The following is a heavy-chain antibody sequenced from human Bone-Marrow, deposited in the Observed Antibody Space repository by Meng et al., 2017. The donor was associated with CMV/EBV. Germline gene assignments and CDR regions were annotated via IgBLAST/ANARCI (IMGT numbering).Heavy chain of an antibody. J-gene: IGHJ6*02. D-gene: IGHD3-3*01. Sequence: ASVKVSCKASGYTFTSYYMHWVRQAPGQGLEWMGIINPSGGSTSYAQKFQGRVTMTRDTSISTAYMELSRLRSDNTAVYYCARCRFFYYYYGMDVWGQGTTVTVSS. CDR3: ARCRFFYYYYGMDV. CDR1: GYTFTSYY. V-gene: IGHV1-46*01. CDR2: INPSGGST.